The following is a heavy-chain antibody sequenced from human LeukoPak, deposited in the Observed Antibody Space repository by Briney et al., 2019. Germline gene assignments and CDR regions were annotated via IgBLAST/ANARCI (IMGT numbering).Heavy chain of an antibody. CDR2: ISWNSGSI. Sequence: GGSLRLSCAASGFTFDDYAMHWVRQAPGKSLEWVSGISWNSGSIGYADSVKGRFTISRDNAKNSLYLQLNSLRAEDTAVYYCAKEPHYYDSSGYYPYWGQGTLVTVSS. CDR1: GFTFDDYA. V-gene: IGHV3-9*01. D-gene: IGHD3-22*01. CDR3: AKEPHYYDSSGYYPY. J-gene: IGHJ4*02.